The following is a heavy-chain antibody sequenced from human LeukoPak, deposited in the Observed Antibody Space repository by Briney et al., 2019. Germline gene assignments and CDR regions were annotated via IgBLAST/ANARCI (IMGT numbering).Heavy chain of an antibody. CDR1: GYTFTSYG. V-gene: IGHV1-18*01. J-gene: IGHJ6*03. CDR2: ISAYNGNT. D-gene: IGHD3-9*01. CDR3: ARGGILTGYPSSGKTYYYYYMDV. Sequence: ASVKVSCKASGYTFTSYGISGVRQAPGQGLEWMGWISAYNGNTNYAQKLQGRVTMSTDTSTSTGYMELRSLRSDDTAVYSCARGGILTGYPSSGKTYYYYYMDVWGKGTTVTISS.